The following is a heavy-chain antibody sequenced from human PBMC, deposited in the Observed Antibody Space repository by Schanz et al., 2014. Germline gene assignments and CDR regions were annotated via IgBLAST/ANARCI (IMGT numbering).Heavy chain of an antibody. J-gene: IGHJ4*02. CDR1: GFTFSNYW. Sequence: EVQLVESGGGLVQPGGSLRLSCAASGFTFSNYWMSWVRQAPGKGLEWVAYIKHDGSEKYHVDSVKGRFTISRDNAKKSLDLHMNSLTAEDTAVYYCAREGQYYYDSTDYFDYWGQGTLVTVSS. V-gene: IGHV3-7*01. CDR2: IKHDGSEK. CDR3: AREGQYYYDSTDYFDY. D-gene: IGHD3-22*01.